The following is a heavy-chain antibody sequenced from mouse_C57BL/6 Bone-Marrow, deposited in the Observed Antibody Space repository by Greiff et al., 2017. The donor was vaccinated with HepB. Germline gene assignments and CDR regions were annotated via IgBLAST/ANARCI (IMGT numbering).Heavy chain of an antibody. CDR1: GYTFTDYN. CDR2: INPNNGGT. CDR3: ARSGDGYYPAWFAY. J-gene: IGHJ3*01. D-gene: IGHD2-3*01. V-gene: IGHV1-18*01. Sequence: VQLQQSGPELVKPGASVKIPCKASGYTFTDYNMDWVKQSHGKSLEWIGDINPNNGGTIYNQKFKGKATLTVDKSSSTAYMELRSLTSEDTAVYYCARSGDGYYPAWFAYWGQGTLVTVSA.